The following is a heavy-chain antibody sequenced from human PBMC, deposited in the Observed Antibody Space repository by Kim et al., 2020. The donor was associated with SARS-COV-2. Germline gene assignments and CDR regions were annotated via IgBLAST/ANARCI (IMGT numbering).Heavy chain of an antibody. J-gene: IGHJ6*02. V-gene: IGHV3-30*18. Sequence: GGSLRLSCAASGFTFSNYDIHWVRQAPGKGLEWVAVISSDGSNKYYADSVKGRFTISRDNSKNTLYLQMNSLRAEDTAVYYCAKVLFNLKWLLWGRFYYYGMDVWGQGTTLTVSS. CDR2: ISSDGSNK. D-gene: IGHD3-3*01. CDR1: GFTFSNYD. CDR3: AKVLFNLKWLLWGRFYYYGMDV.